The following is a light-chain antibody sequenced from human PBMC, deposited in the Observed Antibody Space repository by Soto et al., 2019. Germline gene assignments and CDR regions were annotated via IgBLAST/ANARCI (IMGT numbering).Light chain of an antibody. CDR3: AAWDDSLSAWV. V-gene: IGLV1-47*01. Sequence: QSVLTQPPSASGTPGQRVTISCSGSSSNIGSNYVYWYQQLPGTAPKLLIYRSNQRPSGVPDRFSGSKSVTSASLAISGLRSEDEADYYCAAWDDSLSAWVFGGGTKLTVL. CDR2: RSN. CDR1: SSNIGSNY. J-gene: IGLJ3*02.